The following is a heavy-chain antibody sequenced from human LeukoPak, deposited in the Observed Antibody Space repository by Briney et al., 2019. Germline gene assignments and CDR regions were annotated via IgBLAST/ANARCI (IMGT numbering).Heavy chain of an antibody. CDR1: GFTFSSYW. D-gene: IGHD3-10*01. Sequence: PGGSLRLSCTVSGFTFSSYWMTWVRQAPGKGLEWVANIRQDESEKYYVDSVKGRFTISRDNVKNSLYLQMNSLRAEDTAVYYCARDSGSAYYYGSGTYYYDAFDFWGQGTTVTVSS. CDR2: IRQDESEK. CDR3: ARDSGSAYYYGSGTYYYDAFDF. J-gene: IGHJ3*01. V-gene: IGHV3-7*01.